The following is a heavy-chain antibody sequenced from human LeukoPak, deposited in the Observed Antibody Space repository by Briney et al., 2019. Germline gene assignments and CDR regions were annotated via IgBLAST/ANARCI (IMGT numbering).Heavy chain of an antibody. J-gene: IGHJ4*02. Sequence: PSETLSLTCAVPGYSISSGYYWGWIRQPPGKGLEWIGSIYHSGSTYYNPSLKSRVTISVDTSKNQFSLKLSSVTAADTAVYYCARRSIAVAGSFDYWGQGTLVTVSS. CDR1: GYSISSGYY. V-gene: IGHV4-38-2*01. CDR3: ARRSIAVAGSFDY. D-gene: IGHD6-19*01. CDR2: IYHSGST.